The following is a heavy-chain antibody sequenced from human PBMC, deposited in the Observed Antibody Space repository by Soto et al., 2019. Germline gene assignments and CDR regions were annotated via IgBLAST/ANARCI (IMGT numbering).Heavy chain of an antibody. CDR1: DGSFNSYY. J-gene: IGHJ4*02. D-gene: IGHD5-12*01. CDR3: ARSHIVPRLFMYPYDY. V-gene: IGHV4-39*01. CDR2: IYYSGST. Sequence: SETLSLTCAVYDGSFNSYYWGWIRQPPGKGLEWIGSIYYSGSTYYNPSLKSRVTISVDTSKNQFSLKLSSVTAADTAVYYCARSHIVPRLFMYPYDYWGQGTLVTVSS.